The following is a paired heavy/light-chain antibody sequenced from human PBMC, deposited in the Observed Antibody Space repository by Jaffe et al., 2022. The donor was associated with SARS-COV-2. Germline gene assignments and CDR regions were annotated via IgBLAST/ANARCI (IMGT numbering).Light chain of an antibody. J-gene: IGLJ1*01. CDR3: TSYTSSSTLYV. Sequence: QSALTQPASVSGSPGQSITISCTGTSSDVGGYNYVSWYQQHPGKAPKLMIYDVTNRPSGVSNRFSGSKSGNMASLTISGLQAEDEADYYCTSYTSSSTLYVFGTGTKVTVL. CDR1: SSDVGGYNY. V-gene: IGLV2-14*03. CDR2: DVT.
Heavy chain of an antibody. CDR1: GYTFATYW. V-gene: IGHV5-51*01. D-gene: IGHD6-19*01. CDR3: ARRGLMAVAGKSFDF. J-gene: IGHJ4*02. CDR2: IYPGDSDT. Sequence: EVQLVQSGAEVKKPGESLKISCKGSGYTFATYWIGWVRQMPGKGLEWMGLIYPGDSDTKYSPSFQGQVTISADKSINIAYLQWSSLKASDTAMYYCARRGLMAVAGKSFDFWGQGTLVTVSS.